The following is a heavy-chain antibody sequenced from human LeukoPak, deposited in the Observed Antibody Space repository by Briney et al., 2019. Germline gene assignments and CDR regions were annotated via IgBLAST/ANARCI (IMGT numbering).Heavy chain of an antibody. V-gene: IGHV1-69*13. J-gene: IGHJ6*02. CDR2: IIPIFFTA. CDR1: VATFTSYA. Sequence: SVKLSCKASVATFTSYAISWGRQAPGQGLEWMGGIIPIFFTANYAQKFQGRVTITADEYTSTAYMELSSMRSEDTAVYYCARRKTTWTVGRSYYYYYGMDVWGQGTTVTVSS. D-gene: IGHD4-17*01. CDR3: ARRKTTWTVGRSYYYYYGMDV.